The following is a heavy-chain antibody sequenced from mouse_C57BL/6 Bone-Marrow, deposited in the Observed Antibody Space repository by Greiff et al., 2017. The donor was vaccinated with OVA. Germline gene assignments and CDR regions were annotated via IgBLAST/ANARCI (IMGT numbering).Heavy chain of an antibody. CDR1: GYTFTSYW. Sequence: QVQLQQPGAELVRPGTSVKLSCKASGYTFTSYWMHWVKQRPGQGLEWIGVIDPSDSYTNYNQKFKGKATLTVDTSSSTAYMQLSSLTSEDSAVNYCARGITTVLGDYWGQGTTLTVSS. D-gene: IGHD1-1*01. CDR3: ARGITTVLGDY. CDR2: IDPSDSYT. J-gene: IGHJ2*01. V-gene: IGHV1-59*01.